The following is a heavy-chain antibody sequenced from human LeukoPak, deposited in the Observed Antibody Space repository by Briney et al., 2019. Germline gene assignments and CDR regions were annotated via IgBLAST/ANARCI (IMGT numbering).Heavy chain of an antibody. J-gene: IGHJ4*02. CDR2: IKQDGSEK. CDR1: GFTFSSYW. CDR3: AKTDYGDDLYYFNS. D-gene: IGHD4-17*01. V-gene: IGHV3-7*03. Sequence: GGSLRLSCAASGFTFSSYWMSWVRQVPGKGLEWVANIKQDGSEKYYVDSVKGRFTISRDNAKNSLYLQMNSLRAEDTAFYYCAKTDYGDDLYYFNSWGQGTLVTVSS.